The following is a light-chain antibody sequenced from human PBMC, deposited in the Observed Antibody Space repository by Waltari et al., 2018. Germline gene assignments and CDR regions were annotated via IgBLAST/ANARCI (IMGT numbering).Light chain of an antibody. CDR2: AAS. Sequence: DIQLTQSPSFLSASVGDRVTITCRASQGISSYLAWYQQNPGKAPKLLIYAASTLQSGVPSRFSGSGSGTEFTLTLSSLQPEDFATYYCQHLNNYPLTFGGGTKVEIK. CDR1: QGISSY. J-gene: IGKJ4*01. CDR3: QHLNNYPLT. V-gene: IGKV1-9*01.